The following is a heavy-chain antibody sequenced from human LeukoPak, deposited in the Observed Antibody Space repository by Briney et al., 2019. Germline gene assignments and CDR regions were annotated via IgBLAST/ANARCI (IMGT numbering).Heavy chain of an antibody. Sequence: GRSLRLSCVASGFTFSSYGMHWVRQAPGEGLEWVAVISDDGSKKYYVDSVKGRFTISRDNSKNTLDLKMNSLRAEDTAVYYCAKDGQGLTYYFDYWGQGTLVTVSS. CDR3: AKDGQGLTYYFDY. J-gene: IGHJ4*02. CDR2: ISDDGSKK. CDR1: GFTFSSYG. V-gene: IGHV3-30*18. D-gene: IGHD3-16*01.